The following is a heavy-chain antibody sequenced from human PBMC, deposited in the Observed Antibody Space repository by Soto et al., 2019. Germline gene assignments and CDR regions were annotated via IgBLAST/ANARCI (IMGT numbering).Heavy chain of an antibody. J-gene: IGHJ6*02. CDR2: ISGSGGST. Sequence: PGGSLRLSCAASGFTISSYAMSWVRQNTGKGLEWVSAISGSGGSTYYADSVKGRFTISRDNSKNTLYLQMNSLRAEDTAVYYCAKDRFTGDLDYYYYYGMDVWGQGTTVTVSS. CDR1: GFTISSYA. V-gene: IGHV3-23*01. D-gene: IGHD7-27*01. CDR3: AKDRFTGDLDYYYYYGMDV.